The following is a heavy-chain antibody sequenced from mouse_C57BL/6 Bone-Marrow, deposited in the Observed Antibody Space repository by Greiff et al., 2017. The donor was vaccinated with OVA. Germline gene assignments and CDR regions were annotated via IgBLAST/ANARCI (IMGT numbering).Heavy chain of an antibody. J-gene: IGHJ2*01. CDR1: GYTFTSYG. CDR3: ARVYYGNYVNFDY. D-gene: IGHD2-1*01. CDR2: IYPRSGNT. Sequence: LVESGAELARPGASVKLSCKASGYTFTSYGISWVKQRTGQGLEWIGEIYPRSGNTYYNEKFKGKATLTADKSSSTAYMELRSLTSEDSAVYFCARVYYGNYVNFDYWGQGTTLTVSS. V-gene: IGHV1-81*01.